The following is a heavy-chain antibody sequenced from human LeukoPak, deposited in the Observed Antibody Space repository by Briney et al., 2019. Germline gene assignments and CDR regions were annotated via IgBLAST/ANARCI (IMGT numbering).Heavy chain of an antibody. J-gene: IGHJ5*02. CDR2: VWSDGNTL. CDR1: GFVFSDYG. D-gene: IGHD3-10*01. Sequence: GGSLRLSCAAAGFVFSDYGMHWVRQAPGEGLEWVAVVWSDGNTLYYGDSVKGRFTISRDNSKNTLHLQMNSLRVEDTAVYYCAKDGSGPYYSMFDTWGQGTTVIVSS. CDR3: AKDGSGPYYSMFDT. V-gene: IGHV3-33*03.